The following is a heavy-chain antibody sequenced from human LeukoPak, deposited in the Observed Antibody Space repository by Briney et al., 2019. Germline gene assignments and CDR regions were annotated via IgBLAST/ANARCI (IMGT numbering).Heavy chain of an antibody. Sequence: PGGSLRLSCAASGFTVSSNYMSWVRQAPGKGLEWVSVIYSCCSTYYANSVKGRFTISRDNSKNMLFLQMNSLRAEDKAVYFCASSASLVCLDYWGQGTLVTVSS. D-gene: IGHD2-2*01. CDR2: IYSCCST. J-gene: IGHJ4*02. CDR3: ASSASLVCLDY. V-gene: IGHV3-53*01. CDR1: GFTVSSNY.